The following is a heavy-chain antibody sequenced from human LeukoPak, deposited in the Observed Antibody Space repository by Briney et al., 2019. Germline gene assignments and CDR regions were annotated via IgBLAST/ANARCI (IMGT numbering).Heavy chain of an antibody. CDR3: ARVTPLNWFDP. J-gene: IGHJ5*02. CDR1: GFTFSSYW. CDR2: INSDGSST. V-gene: IGHV3-74*01. Sequence: PGGSLRLSCAASGFTFSSYWMHWVRQAPGKGLVWVSRINSDGSSTSYADSVKGRFTISRDNAKNTLYLQINRLRAEDTAVYYCARVTPLNWFDPWGQGTLVTVSS.